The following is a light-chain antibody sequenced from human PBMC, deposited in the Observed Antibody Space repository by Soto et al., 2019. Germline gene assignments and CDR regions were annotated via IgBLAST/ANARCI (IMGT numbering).Light chain of an antibody. CDR3: ASWDDSLFGWV. V-gene: IGLV1-47*02. Sequence: QSVLSQPPSVSGTPGQGVTISCSGGSSNIATNYVYWYQLLPGTAPNLVIFSNTIRPPRVPDRFSGSKSGTSASLVISGLRSEDEADYFCASWDDSLFGWVFGGGTKVTAL. CDR1: SSNIATNY. J-gene: IGLJ3*02. CDR2: SNT.